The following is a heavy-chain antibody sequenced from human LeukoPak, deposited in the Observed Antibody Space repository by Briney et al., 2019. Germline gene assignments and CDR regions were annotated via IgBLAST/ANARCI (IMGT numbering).Heavy chain of an antibody. D-gene: IGHD3-16*01. CDR2: IIPIFGTA. CDR3: ARDKSPFPTYYDYLWGRIMDV. CDR1: GGTFSSYA. Sequence: GASVKVSCKASGGTFSSYAISWVRQAPGQGLEWMGGIIPIFGTANYAQKFQGRVTITADKSTTTAYMELSSLRSEDTAVYYCARDKSPFPTYYDYLWGRIMDVWGKGTTVTVSS. J-gene: IGHJ6*03. V-gene: IGHV1-69*06.